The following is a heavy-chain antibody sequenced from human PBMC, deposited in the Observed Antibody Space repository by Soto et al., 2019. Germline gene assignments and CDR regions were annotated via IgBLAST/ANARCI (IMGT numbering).Heavy chain of an antibody. CDR3: ARDAIAALVDWFDP. J-gene: IGHJ5*02. Sequence: GXSVKVSCKASGYTFTSYAMHWVRQAPGQRLEWMGWINAGNGNTKYSQKFQGRVTITRDTSASTAYMELSSLRSEDTAVYYCARDAIAALVDWFDPWGQGTLVTVYS. CDR1: GYTFTSYA. CDR2: INAGNGNT. D-gene: IGHD6-6*01. V-gene: IGHV1-3*01.